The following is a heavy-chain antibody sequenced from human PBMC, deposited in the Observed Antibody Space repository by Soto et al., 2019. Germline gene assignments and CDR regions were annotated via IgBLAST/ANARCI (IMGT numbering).Heavy chain of an antibody. CDR1: GTNYW. Sequence: ESLKISCRTSGTNYWIAWVRQRPGKGLEWLGIIYPADSDTRYSPSFQGQVTISADKSINTTYLRWSTMKASDSGIYFCARGYYSFWSGPLDYWGQGTLVTVSS. V-gene: IGHV5-51*01. D-gene: IGHD3-3*01. J-gene: IGHJ4*02. CDR2: IYPADSDT. CDR3: ARGYYSFWSGPLDY.